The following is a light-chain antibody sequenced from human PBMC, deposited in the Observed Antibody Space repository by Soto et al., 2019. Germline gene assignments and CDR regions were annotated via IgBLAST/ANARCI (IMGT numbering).Light chain of an antibody. J-gene: IGLJ3*02. CDR1: SSDVLSYDA. V-gene: IGLV2-23*01. Sequence: QSALTQPDSGSGSPGQSITISCTGASSDVLSYDAVSWYQHQPGKAPKHIIYEGNKRPSGVSNRFSGPRSGNMASLTISGLHAEDEADYYCCSYVYSNSWVFGGGTKLTVL. CDR3: CSYVYSNSWV. CDR2: EGN.